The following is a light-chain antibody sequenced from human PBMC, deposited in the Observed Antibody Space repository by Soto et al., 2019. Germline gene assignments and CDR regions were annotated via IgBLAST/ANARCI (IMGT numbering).Light chain of an antibody. J-gene: IGLJ2*01. V-gene: IGLV1-40*01. CDR2: GNN. Sequence: SVLTQPPSVSGAPGQRVTISCTGSSSNIGAGYGVHWYQQFPGTAPKLLIYGNNNRPSGVPDRFSGSKSGTSASLAISGLQAEDEADYFCQSFDSSLSGSLFGGGTKLTVL. CDR1: SSNIGAGYG. CDR3: QSFDSSLSGSL.